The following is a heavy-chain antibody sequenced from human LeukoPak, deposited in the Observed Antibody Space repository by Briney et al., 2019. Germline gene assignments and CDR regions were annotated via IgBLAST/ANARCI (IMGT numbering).Heavy chain of an antibody. J-gene: IGHJ4*02. Sequence: PGGSLRLSCAASGFTFNIYAMTWVRQAPGKGLEWVSAISGSGGTTHSTDSEKGRFTISRDNSKNTLYLQMNSLRAEDTAVYYCAKDNGYGLAAADTLGYFDYWGQGTLVTVPS. CDR2: ISGSGGTT. V-gene: IGHV3-23*01. CDR1: GFTFNIYA. D-gene: IGHD6-13*01. CDR3: AKDNGYGLAAADTLGYFDY.